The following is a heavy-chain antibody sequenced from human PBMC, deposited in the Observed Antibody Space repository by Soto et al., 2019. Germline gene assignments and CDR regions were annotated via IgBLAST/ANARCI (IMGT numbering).Heavy chain of an antibody. CDR2: INPNSGGT. CDR3: AREITGTTPAVWFDP. J-gene: IGHJ5*02. D-gene: IGHD1-7*01. V-gene: IGHV1-2*04. CDR1: GYTFTGYY. Sequence: ASVKVSCKASGYTFTGYYMHWVRQAPGQGLEWMGWINPNSGGTNYAQKFQGWVTMTRDTSISTAYMELSRLRSDDTAVYYCAREITGTTPAVWFDPWGQGTLVTVSS.